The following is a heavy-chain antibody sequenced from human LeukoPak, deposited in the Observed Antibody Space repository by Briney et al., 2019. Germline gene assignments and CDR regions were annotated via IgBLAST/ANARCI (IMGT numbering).Heavy chain of an antibody. J-gene: IGHJ3*02. CDR1: GFTFTNYW. D-gene: IGHD6-19*01. CDR3: SRGGLDHAYDI. V-gene: IGHV3-74*01. CDR2: FDSDGGST. Sequence: PGGSLRLSCVASGFTFTNYWMHWVRQAPGKGLMWVSRFDSDGGSTIYADSVKGRFTVSRDNTKNSVYLQMSSLRADDTGVYYCSRGGLDHAYDIWGQGTMVTVSS.